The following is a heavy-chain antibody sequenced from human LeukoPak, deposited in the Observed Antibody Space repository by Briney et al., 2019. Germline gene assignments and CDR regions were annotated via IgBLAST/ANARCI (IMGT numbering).Heavy chain of an antibody. D-gene: IGHD3-22*01. J-gene: IGHJ4*02. V-gene: IGHV3-23*01. CDR1: GFTFSSYA. CDR3: ATAYYYDGSGYYYPADY. Sequence: GGSLRLSCAASGFTFSSYAMSWVRQAPGKGLEWVSAISGSDGSTYYADSVKGRFTISRDNSKNTLYLQMDSLRAEGTAVYYCATAYYYDGSGYYYPADYWGQGTLVTVSS. CDR2: ISGSDGST.